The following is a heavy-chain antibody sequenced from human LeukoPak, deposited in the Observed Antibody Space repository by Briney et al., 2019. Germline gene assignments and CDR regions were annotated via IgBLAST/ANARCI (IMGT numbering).Heavy chain of an antibody. Sequence: GASVKVSCKASGYTFTSYDINWVRQATGQWLEWMGWINPNSGGTNYAQKFQGRVTMTRDTSISTAYMELSRLRSDDTAVYYCARGRGVPAAKNAFDIWGQGTMVTVSS. J-gene: IGHJ3*02. CDR2: INPNSGGT. V-gene: IGHV1-2*02. D-gene: IGHD2-2*01. CDR3: ARGRGVPAAKNAFDI. CDR1: GYTFTSYD.